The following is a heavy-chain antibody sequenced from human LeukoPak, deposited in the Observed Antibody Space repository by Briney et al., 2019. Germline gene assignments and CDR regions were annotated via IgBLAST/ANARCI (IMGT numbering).Heavy chain of an antibody. Sequence: GASVKVSRKASGYTFTSYGISWVRQAPGQGLEWMGWISAYNGNTNYAQKLQGRVTMTTDTSTSTAYMELRSLRSDDTAVYYCARDPRYYDSSGQAEFDPWGQGTLVTVSS. CDR2: ISAYNGNT. CDR1: GYTFTSYG. D-gene: IGHD3-22*01. V-gene: IGHV1-18*01. CDR3: ARDPRYYDSSGQAEFDP. J-gene: IGHJ5*02.